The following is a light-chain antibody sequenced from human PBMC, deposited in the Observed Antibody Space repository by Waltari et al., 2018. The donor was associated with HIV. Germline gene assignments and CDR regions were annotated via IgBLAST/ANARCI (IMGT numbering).Light chain of an antibody. J-gene: IGLJ2*01. Sequence: QSVLTQPPSVSAAPGQKVTISCSGSSPNIGSNRVFWYQQLPGTAPKLLIYDNTKRPSGIPDRFPVSKSGTLATLGITGLQTGDEADYYCGTWDSSLSAVLFGGGTKLTVL. CDR3: GTWDSSLSAVL. CDR2: DNT. V-gene: IGLV1-51*01. CDR1: SPNIGSNR.